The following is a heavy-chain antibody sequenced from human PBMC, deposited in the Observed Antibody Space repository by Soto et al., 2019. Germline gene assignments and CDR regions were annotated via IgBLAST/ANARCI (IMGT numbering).Heavy chain of an antibody. CDR2: ISSSGSTI. J-gene: IGHJ5*02. D-gene: IGHD6-13*01. Sequence: PGGSLRLSCAASGFTFSSYEMNWVRQAPGKGLEWVSYISSSGSTIYYADSVKGRFTISRDNAKNSLYLQMNSLRAEDTAVYYCARGHLSSWSLDPWGQGPLVTVYS. CDR3: ARGHLSSWSLDP. CDR1: GFTFSSYE. V-gene: IGHV3-48*03.